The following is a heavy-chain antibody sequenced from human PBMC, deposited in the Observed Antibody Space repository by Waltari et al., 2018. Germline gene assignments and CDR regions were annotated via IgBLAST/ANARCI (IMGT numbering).Heavy chain of an antibody. D-gene: IGHD1-1*01. CDR2: MNPKNGKH. J-gene: IGHJ5*01. CDR1: GYTFSDYD. Sequence: VQLEQSGAEVKKPGASVEVSCKTSGYTFSDYDINWVRQAPGQGLEWVGCMNPKNGKHGCSRKFEGRLTMTRNVSRSTAYMELRSLTSDDTAVYYCARDGALTTAPYRWLESWGRGTLVTVSS. V-gene: IGHV1-8*01. CDR3: ARDGALTTAPYRWLES.